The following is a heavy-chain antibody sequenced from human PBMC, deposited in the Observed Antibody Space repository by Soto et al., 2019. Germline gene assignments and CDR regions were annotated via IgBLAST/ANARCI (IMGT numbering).Heavy chain of an antibody. J-gene: IGHJ4*02. CDR1: GGSISRSNW. CDR2: IYDTGTT. CDR3: ARIDTSLLSNDS. D-gene: IGHD2-2*01. Sequence: SETLSLTCAVSGGSISRSNWWSWVRQPPGKGLEWIGEIYDTGTTNYNPSLKSRVIISVDKSKNHYSLRLSSVTAADTATYYCARIDTSLLSNDSWGQGALVTVSS. V-gene: IGHV4-4*02.